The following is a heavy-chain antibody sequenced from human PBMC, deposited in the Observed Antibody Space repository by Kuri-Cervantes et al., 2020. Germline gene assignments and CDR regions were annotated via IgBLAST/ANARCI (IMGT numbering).Heavy chain of an antibody. J-gene: IGHJ6*03. D-gene: IGHD3-16*02. CDR2: IYHSGST. V-gene: IGHV4-4*02. Sequence: SETLSLTCAVSGGSISSSNWWSWVRQPPGKGLEWIGEIYHSGSTNYNPSLKSRVTISVDTSKNQFSLKLSSVTAADTALYYCARETSYRPNMDVWGKGTTVTVSS. CDR1: GGSISSSNW. CDR3: ARETSYRPNMDV.